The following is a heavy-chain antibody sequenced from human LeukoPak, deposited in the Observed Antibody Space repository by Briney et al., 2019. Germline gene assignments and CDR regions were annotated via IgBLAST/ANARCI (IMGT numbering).Heavy chain of an antibody. Sequence: GGSLRLSCAASGFTFSDYYMSWIRQAPGKGLERVSHISSRGTTIYYADSVKGRFTISRDNAKNSLYLQMNSLRAEDTAMYYCARGWYSSGFFDNWGQGTLVTVSS. D-gene: IGHD6-19*01. CDR1: GFTFSDYY. J-gene: IGHJ4*02. V-gene: IGHV3-11*01. CDR3: ARGWYSSGFFDN. CDR2: ISSRGTTI.